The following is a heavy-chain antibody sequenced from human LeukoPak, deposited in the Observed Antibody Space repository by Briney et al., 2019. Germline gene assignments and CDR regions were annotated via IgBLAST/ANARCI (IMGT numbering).Heavy chain of an antibody. CDR3: ARSPLGYCSSTSCYPKYYYFYYMDV. CDR1: GGSISSSSYY. D-gene: IGHD2-2*01. CDR2: IYYSGST. Sequence: ASETLSLTCTVSGGSISSSSYYWGWIRQPPGKGLEWIGSIYYSGSTYYNPSLKSRVTISVDTSKNQFSLKLSSVTAADTALYYCARSPLGYCSSTSCYPKYYYFYYMDVWGKGTTVTVSS. J-gene: IGHJ6*03. V-gene: IGHV4-39*07.